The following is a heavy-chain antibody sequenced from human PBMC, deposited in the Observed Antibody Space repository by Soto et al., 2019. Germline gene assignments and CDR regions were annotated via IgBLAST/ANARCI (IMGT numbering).Heavy chain of an antibody. Sequence: PGGSLRLSCAASGFTFSSYAMSWVRQAPGKGLEWVSAISGSGGSTYYADSVKGRFTISRDNSKNTLYLQMNSLRAEDTAVYYCAKPGVPATAINPYFDYWGQGTLVTVSS. V-gene: IGHV3-23*01. CDR1: GFTFSSYA. D-gene: IGHD2-2*01. CDR3: AKPGVPATAINPYFDY. J-gene: IGHJ4*02. CDR2: ISGSGGST.